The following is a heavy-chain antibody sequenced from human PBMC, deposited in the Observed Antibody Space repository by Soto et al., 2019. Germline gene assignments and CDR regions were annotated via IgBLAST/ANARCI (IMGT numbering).Heavy chain of an antibody. CDR2: ISGGGDST. J-gene: IGHJ4*02. CDR3: GGSGSYYPPPIDY. CDR1: GFTFSSYA. V-gene: IGHV3-23*01. Sequence: PGGSLRLSCAASGFTFSSYAMTWVRQAPGKGLEWVSGISGGGDSTYYADSVKGRFTTSRDNSKNTLYLQMNSLTAEDTAVYYCGGSGSYYPPPIDYWGQGTRVTVSS. D-gene: IGHD3-10*01.